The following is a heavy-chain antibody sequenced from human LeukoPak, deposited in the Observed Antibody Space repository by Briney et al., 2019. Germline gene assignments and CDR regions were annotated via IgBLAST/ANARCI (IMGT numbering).Heavy chain of an antibody. J-gene: IGHJ4*02. CDR1: GGSTSSSSYF. V-gene: IGHV4-39*07. CDR2: IYYTGST. CDR3: ARVRMWEPDHPTPLLFDY. D-gene: IGHD1-14*01. Sequence: SETLSLTCSVSGGSTSSSSYFWGWIRQPPGKGLEWIGNIYYTGSTYYNPSLKSRVTISVDTSKNQFSLKLSSVTAADTAVYYCARVRMWEPDHPTPLLFDYWGQGTLVTVSS.